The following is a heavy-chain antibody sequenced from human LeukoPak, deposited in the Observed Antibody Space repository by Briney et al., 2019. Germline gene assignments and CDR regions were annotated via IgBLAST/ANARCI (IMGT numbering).Heavy chain of an antibody. D-gene: IGHD3-3*01. Sequence: PGGSLRLSCAASGFTFSSYSMNWVRQAPGKGLEWVSYISSSSSTIYYADSAKGRFTISRDNTKNSLYLQMNNLRAEDTAVYYCVSKGGSFTISGVLYNDAFAIWGQGTMVTVSA. CDR1: GFTFSSYS. V-gene: IGHV3-48*04. CDR2: ISSSSSTI. CDR3: VSKGGSFTISGVLYNDAFAI. J-gene: IGHJ3*02.